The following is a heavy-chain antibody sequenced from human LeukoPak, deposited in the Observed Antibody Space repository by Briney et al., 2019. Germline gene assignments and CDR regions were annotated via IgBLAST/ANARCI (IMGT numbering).Heavy chain of an antibody. CDR3: AKGGDIVVVPAARDFDY. J-gene: IGHJ4*02. Sequence: GSLRLSCAASGFTFSSYAMSWVRQAPGKGLEWVSAISGSGGSTYYADSVKGRFTISRDNSKNTLYLQMNSLRAEDTAVYYCAKGGDIVVVPAARDFDYWGQGTLVTVSS. D-gene: IGHD2-2*01. V-gene: IGHV3-23*01. CDR1: GFTFSSYA. CDR2: ISGSGGST.